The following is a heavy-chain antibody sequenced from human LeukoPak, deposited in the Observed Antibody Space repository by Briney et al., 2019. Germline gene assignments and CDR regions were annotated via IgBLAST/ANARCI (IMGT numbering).Heavy chain of an antibody. J-gene: IGHJ4*02. V-gene: IGHV4-59*01. CDR2: IYNSGTT. CDR3: AGTIAAAGTGGDY. D-gene: IGHD6-13*01. Sequence: SETLSLTCTVSGGSISSYYWSWIRQPPGKGLEWIGYIYNSGTTNYNPSLKSRVTISVDTSKSQFSLKLSSVTAADTAMYYCAGTIAAAGTGGDYWGQGTLVTVSS. CDR1: GGSISSYY.